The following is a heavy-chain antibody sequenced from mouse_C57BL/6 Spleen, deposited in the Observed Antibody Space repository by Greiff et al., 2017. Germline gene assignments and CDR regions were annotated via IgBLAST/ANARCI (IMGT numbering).Heavy chain of an antibody. Sequence: DVQLQESGGGLVKPGGSLKLSCAASGFTFSDYGMHWVRQAPEKGLERVAYISSGSSTIYYADTVKGRFTISRDNAKNTLFLQMTSLRSEDTAMYYCARPNDGPGGNYAMDYWGQGTSVTVSS. CDR3: ARPNDGPGGNYAMDY. D-gene: IGHD2-3*01. CDR2: ISSGSSTI. J-gene: IGHJ4*01. V-gene: IGHV5-17*01. CDR1: GFTFSDYG.